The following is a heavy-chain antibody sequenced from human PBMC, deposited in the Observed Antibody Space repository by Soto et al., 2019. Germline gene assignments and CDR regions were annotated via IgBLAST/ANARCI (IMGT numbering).Heavy chain of an antibody. V-gene: IGHV3-11*01. CDR2: ISTSGSTI. J-gene: IGHJ6*02. Sequence: QVQLVESGGGLVKPGGSLRLSCEASGFTCSDHYMSWIRQAPGKGLEWVSYISTSGSTIYNADSVEGRFTISRDNAKNSLYLQMNSLRAEDTAVYYCARDRSASWYGRGYHYYGMDVWGQGTTVTVTS. CDR1: GFTCSDHY. CDR3: ARDRSASWYGRGYHYYGMDV. D-gene: IGHD6-13*01.